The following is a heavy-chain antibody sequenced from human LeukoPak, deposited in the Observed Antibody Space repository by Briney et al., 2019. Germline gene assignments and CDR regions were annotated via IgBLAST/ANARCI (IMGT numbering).Heavy chain of an antibody. V-gene: IGHV3-74*01. D-gene: IGHD2/OR15-2a*01. CDR1: GFTFSSYW. CDR3: ARDSGTTDFDY. CDR2: INSDGSGT. J-gene: IGHJ4*02. Sequence: GSLRLSCAASGFTFSSYWMHWVPQAPGKGLVWVSRINSDGSGTRYADSVKGRFTISRDSAKNTLYLQMNTLRAEDTAVYYCARDSGTTDFDYWGQGTLVTVSS.